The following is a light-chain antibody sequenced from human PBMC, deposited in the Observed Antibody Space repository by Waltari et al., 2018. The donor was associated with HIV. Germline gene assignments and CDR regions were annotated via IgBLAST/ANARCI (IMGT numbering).Light chain of an antibody. CDR1: NIGDKH. Sequence: YVLTQPPSVSVAPGQTATITCGGNNIGDKHVHWYQQKSGPAPVLVIYDDKLRPSGIPARISGSNSGGTATLTISGVEVGDEAEYYCQVFENSRDQAFGTGTKVTVL. CDR3: QVFENSRDQA. V-gene: IGLV3-21*01. J-gene: IGLJ1*01. CDR2: DDK.